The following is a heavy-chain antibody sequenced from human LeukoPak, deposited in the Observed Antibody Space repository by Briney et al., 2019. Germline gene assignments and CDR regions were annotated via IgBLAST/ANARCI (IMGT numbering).Heavy chain of an antibody. Sequence: PSETLSLTCAVYGGSFSGYYWSWIRQPPGKGLEWIGEINHSGSTNYNPSLKSRVTISVDTSKNQFSLKLSSVTAADTAVYYCARVPTAAGNPYWFDPWGQGTLVTVSS. CDR1: GGSFSGYY. CDR3: ARVPTAAGNPYWFDP. V-gene: IGHV4-34*01. D-gene: IGHD6-13*01. J-gene: IGHJ5*02. CDR2: INHSGST.